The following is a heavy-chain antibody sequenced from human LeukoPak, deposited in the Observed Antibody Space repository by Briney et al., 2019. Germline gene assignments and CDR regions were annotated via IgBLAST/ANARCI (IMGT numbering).Heavy chain of an antibody. CDR2: IYYSGST. CDR1: GGSISRYY. V-gene: IGHV4-59*08. Sequence: PSETLSLTCTVSGGSISRYYWSWNRQPPGKGLEWIGYIYYSGSTNYNPSLKSRVTISVDTSKNQLSLKLTSVTAADTAVYYCARAAWPSSGNYDYWGQGTLVTVSS. CDR3: ARAAWPSSGNYDY. J-gene: IGHJ4*02. D-gene: IGHD3-22*01.